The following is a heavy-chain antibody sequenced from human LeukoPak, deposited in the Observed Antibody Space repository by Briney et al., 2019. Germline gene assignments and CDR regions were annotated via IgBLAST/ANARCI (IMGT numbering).Heavy chain of an antibody. D-gene: IGHD3-10*01. CDR1: GFTFSSYW. CDR3: ARDTGYYGSGSYYQPYNWFDP. J-gene: IGHJ5*02. Sequence: GGSLRLSCAASGFTFSSYWMHWVRQAPGKGLVWVSRINSDGSSTSYADSVKGRFTISRDNAKNTLYLQMNSLRAGDTAVYYCARDTGYYGSGSYYQPYNWFDPWGQGTLVTVSS. V-gene: IGHV3-74*01. CDR2: INSDGSST.